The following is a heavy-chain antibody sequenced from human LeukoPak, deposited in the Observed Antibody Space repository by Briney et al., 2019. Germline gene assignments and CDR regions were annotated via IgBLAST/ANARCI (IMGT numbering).Heavy chain of an antibody. CDR2: ISFDGNNK. CDR3: ARDRGVATMDY. D-gene: IGHD5-12*01. J-gene: IGHJ4*02. Sequence: PGGSLRLSCAASGFTFSSYAIHWVRQGLGKGLEWVAVISFDGNNKYYADSVKGRFTISRDNSKNTLSLQMNSLRPEDTAVYYCARDRGVATMDYWGQGTLVTVSS. V-gene: IGHV3-30*14. CDR1: GFTFSSYA.